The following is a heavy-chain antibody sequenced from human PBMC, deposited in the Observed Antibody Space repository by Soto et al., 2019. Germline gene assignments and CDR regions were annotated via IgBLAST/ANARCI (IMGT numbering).Heavy chain of an antibody. V-gene: IGHV3-21*01. D-gene: IGHD6-19*01. Sequence: VGSLRLSCAASGFIFTSYSMVWVRLAPGKGLEWVASISSGSDSIFYADSVKGRFTVSRDNAKNSLFLQMNNLRAEVTAVYFCARDRSADRFVQYFQHWGQGTQVTVSS. J-gene: IGHJ1*01. CDR2: ISSGSDSI. CDR3: ARDRSADRFVQYFQH. CDR1: GFIFTSYS.